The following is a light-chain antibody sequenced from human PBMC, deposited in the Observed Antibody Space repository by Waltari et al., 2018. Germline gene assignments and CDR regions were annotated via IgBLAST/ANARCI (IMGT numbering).Light chain of an antibody. CDR1: IPTLGSNS. J-gene: IGLJ1*01. V-gene: IGLV1-47*01. CDR3: AAWDDSHYV. Sequence: QSVLTQPPSASQTPGQRVPIPCSGSIPTLGSNSLSWYQQLPGTAPKLLIYRNNQRPSGVPDRFSGSKYGTSASLAISELRSEDEGVYYCAAWDDSHYVFGTGTEVTVL. CDR2: RNN.